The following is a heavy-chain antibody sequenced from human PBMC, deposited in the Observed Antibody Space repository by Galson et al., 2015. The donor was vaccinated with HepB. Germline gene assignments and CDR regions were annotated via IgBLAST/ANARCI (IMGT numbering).Heavy chain of an antibody. D-gene: IGHD2-15*01. J-gene: IGHJ3*02. V-gene: IGHV5-10-1*01. CDR2: IDPSDSYT. Sequence: QSGAEVKKPGESLRISCKGSGYSFTSYWISWVRQMPGKGLEWMGRIDPSDSYTNYSPSFQGHVTIPADKSISTAYLQWSSLKASDTAMYYCARHAGYCSGGSCYWGGWAFDIWGQGTMVTVSS. CDR1: GYSFTSYW. CDR3: ARHAGYCSGGSCYWGGWAFDI.